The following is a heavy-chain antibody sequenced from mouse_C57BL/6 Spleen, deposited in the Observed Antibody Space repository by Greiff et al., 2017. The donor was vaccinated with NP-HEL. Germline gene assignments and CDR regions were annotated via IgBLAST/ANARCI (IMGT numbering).Heavy chain of an antibody. CDR3: AKHEEEYRSNYGGAMDY. J-gene: IGHJ4*01. V-gene: IGHV2-9*01. D-gene: IGHD2-5*01. CDR2: IWGGGST. CDR1: GFSLTSYG. Sequence: VQLQQSGPGLVAPSQSLSITCTVSGFSLTSYGVDWVRQPPGKGLEWLGVIWGGGSTNYNSALMSRLSISKDNSKSQVFLKMNSLQTDDTAMYYCAKHEEEYRSNYGGAMDYWGQGTSVTVSS.